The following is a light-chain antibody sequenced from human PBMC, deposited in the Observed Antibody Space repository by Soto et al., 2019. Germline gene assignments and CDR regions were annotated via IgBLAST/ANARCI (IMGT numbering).Light chain of an antibody. Sequence: DIQMTQSPSTLSASVGDRVTITCRASQSITNWLAWYQQQPGKAPKLLVYDPSSLDSGVPARFSGSGSGTAVIPTIISQLPHDVSTYYCQQYRRYSPLTFGPGTRVDIK. CDR3: QQYRRYSPLT. V-gene: IGKV1-5*01. J-gene: IGKJ3*01. CDR2: DPS. CDR1: QSITNW.